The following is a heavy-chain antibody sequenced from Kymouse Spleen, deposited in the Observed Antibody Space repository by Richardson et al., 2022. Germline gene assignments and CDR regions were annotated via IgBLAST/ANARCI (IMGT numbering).Heavy chain of an antibody. Sequence: QLQLQESGPGLVKPSETLSLTCTVSGGSISSSSYYWGWIRQPPGKGLEWIGSIYYSGSTYYNPSLKSRVTISVDTSKNQFSLKLSSVTAADTAVYYCARHERNFDWFPNWFDPWGQGTLVTVSS. J-gene: IGHJ5*02. CDR2: IYYSGST. V-gene: IGHV4-39*01. D-gene: IGHD3-9*01. CDR1: GGSISSSSYY. CDR3: ARHERNFDWFPNWFDP.